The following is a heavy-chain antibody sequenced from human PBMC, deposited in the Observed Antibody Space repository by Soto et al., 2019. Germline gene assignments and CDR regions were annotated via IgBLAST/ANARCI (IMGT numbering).Heavy chain of an antibody. CDR2: ISYDGSNT. CDR3: ARMGDIVLVPAAMNYYYGMDV. CDR1: GFTFSSYA. J-gene: IGHJ6*02. Sequence: QVQLVESGGGVVQPGRSLRLSCAASGFTFSSYAMHWVRQAPGKGREWVAVISYDGSNTYYADSVKGRFTISRDNSKNTLYLQMNSLRAEDTAVYYCARMGDIVLVPAAMNYYYGMDVWGQGTTVTVSS. D-gene: IGHD2-2*01. V-gene: IGHV3-30-3*01.